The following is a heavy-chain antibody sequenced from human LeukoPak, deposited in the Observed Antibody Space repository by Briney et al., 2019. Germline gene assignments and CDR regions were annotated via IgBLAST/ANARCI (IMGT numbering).Heavy chain of an antibody. D-gene: IGHD4-11*01. V-gene: IGHV4-30-4*01. CDR1: GGSISSGDYY. CDR2: IYYSGST. Sequence: PSETLSLTCTVSGGSISSGDYYWSWIRQPPGKGLEWIGYIYYSGSTYYNPSLKGRVTISVDTSKNQFSLKLSSVTAADTAVYYCARAQVDYNNGPGSQGYYSYGMDVWGQGTTVTVSS. J-gene: IGHJ6*02. CDR3: ARAQVDYNNGPGSQGYYSYGMDV.